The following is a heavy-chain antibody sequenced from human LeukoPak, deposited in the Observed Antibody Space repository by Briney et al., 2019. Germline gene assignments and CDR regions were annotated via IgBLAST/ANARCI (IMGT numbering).Heavy chain of an antibody. CDR2: IYPGDSDT. CDR1: GYRLTSYW. J-gene: IGHJ5*02. CDR3: ARQYSSSWYWFDP. V-gene: IGHV5-51*01. D-gene: IGHD6-13*01. Sequence: GESLKISCKGSGYRLTSYWVGWVRQMPGKGLEWMGIIYPGDSDTRYSPSFQGQVTISADKSISTAYLQWSSLKASDTAMYYCARQYSSSWYWFDPWGQGTLVTVSS.